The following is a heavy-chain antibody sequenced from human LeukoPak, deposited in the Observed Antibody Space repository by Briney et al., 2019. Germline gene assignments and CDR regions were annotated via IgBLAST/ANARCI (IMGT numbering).Heavy chain of an antibody. Sequence: GGSLRLSCAASGFTFSSYAMSWVRQAPGKGLEWVSSISSSSSYIYYADSVKGRFTISRDNAKNSLYLQMNSLRAEDTAVYYCARGTVGADYWGQGTLVTVSS. CDR3: ARGTVGADY. J-gene: IGHJ4*02. D-gene: IGHD1-26*01. V-gene: IGHV3-21*01. CDR1: GFTFSSYA. CDR2: ISSSSSYI.